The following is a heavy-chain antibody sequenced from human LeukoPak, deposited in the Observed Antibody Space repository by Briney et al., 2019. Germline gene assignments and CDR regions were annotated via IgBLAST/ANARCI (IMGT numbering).Heavy chain of an antibody. J-gene: IGHJ4*02. CDR2: IYYSGTT. CDR3: ARVLSSGWAGFDY. D-gene: IGHD6-19*01. CDR1: GGSISNYY. Sequence: SETLSLTCTVSGGSISNYYWAWIRQPPGKGLEWIAHIYYSGTTNYNPSLKSRVTISVDTSRNQFSLKLSSVTAADTAVYYCARVLSSGWAGFDYWGQGALVTVSS. V-gene: IGHV4-59*01.